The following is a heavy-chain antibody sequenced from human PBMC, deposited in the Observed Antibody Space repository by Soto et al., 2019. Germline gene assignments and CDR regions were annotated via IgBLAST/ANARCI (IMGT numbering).Heavy chain of an antibody. CDR1: GCSIRSYC. CDR3: AGAGSIVVATRRLMDV. V-gene: IGHV4-59*03. Sequence: QVQLQESGPGLLKPSETLSLTCTVSGCSIRSYCWTWIRQPPGEGLAWIGCLCNSGRSNYNPSLKSPVTISVDTHMNQFSLQLSSVTVADTAVYDGAGAGSIVVATRRLMDVWGKAPTVTVSS. CDR2: LCNSGRS. D-gene: IGHD3-22*01. J-gene: IGHJ6*03.